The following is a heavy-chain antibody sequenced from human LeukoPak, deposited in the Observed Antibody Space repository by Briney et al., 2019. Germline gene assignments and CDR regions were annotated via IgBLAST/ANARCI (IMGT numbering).Heavy chain of an antibody. J-gene: IGHJ4*02. CDR2: ISYDGSNK. Sequence: GGSLRLSCAASGFTFSSYAMHWVRQAPGKGLEWVAVISYDGSNKYYADSVKGRFTISRDNSKNTLYLQMNRLRGEETAVYYGARDQAGIDYWGQGTLLTVS. V-gene: IGHV3-30*04. CDR3: ARDQAGIDY. CDR1: GFTFSSYA.